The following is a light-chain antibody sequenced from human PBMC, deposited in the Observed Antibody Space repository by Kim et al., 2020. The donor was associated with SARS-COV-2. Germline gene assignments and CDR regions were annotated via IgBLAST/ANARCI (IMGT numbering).Light chain of an antibody. CDR1: QRINTN. V-gene: IGKV3-15*01. J-gene: IGKJ1*01. CDR3: QQYNTWWT. Sequence: EIVMTQSPATLSVSPGERVTLSCRASQRINTNVAWYQQKPGQAPRLLIYSASTRATGIPARFSGSGSGTDFTLTISSLQSEDFAVYYCQQYNTWWTFGQGTKVDI. CDR2: SAS.